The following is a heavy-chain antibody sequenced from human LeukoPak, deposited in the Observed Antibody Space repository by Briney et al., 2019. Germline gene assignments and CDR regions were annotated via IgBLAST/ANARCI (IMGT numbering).Heavy chain of an antibody. D-gene: IGHD6-13*01. CDR1: GYTFTGYY. Sequence: GASVKVSCKASGYTFTGYYMHWVRQAPGQGLEWMGWINPNSGGTNCAQKFQGRVTMTRDTSISTAYMELSRLRSDDTAVYYCARIRIADNWFNPWGQGTLVTVSS. CDR3: ARIRIADNWFNP. J-gene: IGHJ5*02. CDR2: INPNSGGT. V-gene: IGHV1-2*02.